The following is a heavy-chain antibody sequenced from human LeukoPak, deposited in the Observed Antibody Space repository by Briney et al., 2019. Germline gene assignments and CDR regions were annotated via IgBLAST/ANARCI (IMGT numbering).Heavy chain of an antibody. D-gene: IGHD6-19*01. Sequence: GGSLRLSCAASGFTFSSYGMHWVRQAPGKGLEWVAFIRYDGSNKYYADSVKGRFTISRDNSKNTLYLQMNSLRAEDTAVYYCAKAGGLGEQWLVPEYWGQGTLVTVSS. CDR3: AKAGGLGEQWLVPEY. J-gene: IGHJ4*02. CDR2: IRYDGSNK. CDR1: GFTFSSYG. V-gene: IGHV3-30*02.